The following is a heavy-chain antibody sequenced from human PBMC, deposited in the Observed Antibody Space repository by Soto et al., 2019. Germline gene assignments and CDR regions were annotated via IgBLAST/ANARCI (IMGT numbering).Heavy chain of an antibody. Sequence: HPGGSLRLSCAAYGFTFSSYSMNWVRQAPGKGLEWVSHISSSSSTIYYADSVKGRFTISRDNAKNSLYLQMNSLRAEDTAVYYCARDEWTGRGATILYYGMDVWGQGTTVTVSS. CDR2: ISSSSSTI. CDR1: GFTFSSYS. D-gene: IGHD1-26*01. J-gene: IGHJ6*02. CDR3: ARDEWTGRGATILYYGMDV. V-gene: IGHV3-48*01.